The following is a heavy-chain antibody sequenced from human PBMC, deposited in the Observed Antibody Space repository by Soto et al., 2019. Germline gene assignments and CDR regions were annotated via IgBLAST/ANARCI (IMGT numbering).Heavy chain of an antibody. J-gene: IGHJ6*02. CDR1: GFTFSSYG. CDR2: ISYDGSNK. Sequence: GGSLRLSCAASGFTFSSYGMHWVRQAPGKGLEWVAVISYDGSNKYYADSVKGRFTISRDNSKNTLYLQMNSLRAEDTAVYYCAKEWGGDGGNYYYYGMDVWGQGTTVTVSS. V-gene: IGHV3-30*18. D-gene: IGHD2-15*01. CDR3: AKEWGGDGGNYYYYGMDV.